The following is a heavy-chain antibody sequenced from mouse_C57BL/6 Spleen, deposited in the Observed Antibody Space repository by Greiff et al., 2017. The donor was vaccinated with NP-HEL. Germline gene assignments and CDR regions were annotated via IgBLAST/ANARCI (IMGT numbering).Heavy chain of an antibody. V-gene: IGHV3-5*01. Sequence: EVKLVESGPGLVKPSQTVFLTCTVTGISITTGNYRWSWIRQFPGNKLEWIGYIYYSGTITYNPSLTSRTTITRDTPKNQFFLEMNSLTAEDTATYYCAREGFYYGSSYGYFDYWGQGTTLTVSS. D-gene: IGHD1-1*01. CDR1: GISITTGNYR. J-gene: IGHJ2*01. CDR3: AREGFYYGSSYGYFDY. CDR2: IYYSGTI.